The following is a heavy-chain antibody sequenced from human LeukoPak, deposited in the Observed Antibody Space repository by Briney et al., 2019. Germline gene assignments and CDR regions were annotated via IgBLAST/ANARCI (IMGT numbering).Heavy chain of an antibody. Sequence: SETLSLTCTVSGGSISSYYWSWIRQPPGKGLEWIGYIYYSGSTNYNPSLKSRVTISVDTSKNQFSLKLSSVTAADTAVYYCARVPHNYDSSGYPGFAFDIWGQGTMVTVSS. CDR3: ARVPHNYDSSGYPGFAFDI. D-gene: IGHD3-22*01. CDR1: GGSISSYY. CDR2: IYYSGST. V-gene: IGHV4-59*01. J-gene: IGHJ3*02.